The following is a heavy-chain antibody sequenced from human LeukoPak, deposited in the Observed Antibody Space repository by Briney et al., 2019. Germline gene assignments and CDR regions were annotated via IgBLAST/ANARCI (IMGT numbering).Heavy chain of an antibody. J-gene: IGHJ4*02. V-gene: IGHV3-23*01. CDR2: IRDGGDNS. CDR3: AKGSGSASARLDF. CDR1: GFTFPSNT. Sequence: PGGSLRLSCAASGFTFPSNTMSWVRQAPGKGLECVSFIRDGGDNSYYADSVKGRFTISRDNSKNRLYLQMNSLRAEDTAIYYCAKGSGSASARLDFWGQGTLVTVSS. D-gene: IGHD6-19*01.